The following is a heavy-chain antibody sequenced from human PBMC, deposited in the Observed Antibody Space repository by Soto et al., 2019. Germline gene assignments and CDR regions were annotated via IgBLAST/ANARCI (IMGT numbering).Heavy chain of an antibody. D-gene: IGHD4-17*01. CDR1: GFTFSSYA. CDR3: AKAPFTTVRVGYGMDV. CDR2: ISGSGGST. Sequence: EVQLLESGGGLVQPGGSLRLSCAASGFTFSSYAMSWVRQAPGKGLEWVSAISGSGGSTYYADSVKGRFTISRDNSQNTLYRQRNSLRSEDPAVYYCAKAPFTTVRVGYGMDVWGQGTTVTVSS. J-gene: IGHJ6*02. V-gene: IGHV3-23*01.